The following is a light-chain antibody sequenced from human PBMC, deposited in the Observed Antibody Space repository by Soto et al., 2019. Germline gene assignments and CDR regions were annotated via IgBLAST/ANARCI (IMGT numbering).Light chain of an antibody. CDR2: AAS. CDR1: QSVSSTD. V-gene: IGKV3-20*01. Sequence: EIVLTQSPGTLSLSPGERATLSCRASQSVSSTDLAWYQQKPGQPPRLLIYAASSWATGIPDRFSGTGSGTDFTLTISRLEPEDFAVYYCQQYDNTRYTFGPGTKLEIK. CDR3: QQYDNTRYT. J-gene: IGKJ2*01.